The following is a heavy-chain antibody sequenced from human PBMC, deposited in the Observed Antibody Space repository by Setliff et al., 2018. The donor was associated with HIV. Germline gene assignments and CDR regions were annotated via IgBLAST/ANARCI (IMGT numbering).Heavy chain of an antibody. Sequence: ASVKVSCKASGYSFTNYAMHWVRQAPGQRLEWMGWINVGNDNTKYSQALQGRVTIARDTSASTAYMELSSLRSEDTAVYYCARGHSSSAYDAYDIWGQGTMVTVSS. V-gene: IGHV1-3*01. J-gene: IGHJ3*02. CDR2: INVGNDNT. CDR1: GYSFTNYA. CDR3: ARGHSSSAYDAYDI. D-gene: IGHD6-6*01.